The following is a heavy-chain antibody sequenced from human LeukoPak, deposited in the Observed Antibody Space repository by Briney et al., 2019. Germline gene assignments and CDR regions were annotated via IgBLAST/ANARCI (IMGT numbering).Heavy chain of an antibody. CDR2: IKSKTDGGTT. V-gene: IGHV3-15*01. CDR3: AKSAGIAARQPLDV. Sequence: GGSLRLSCAASGFTFSNAWMSWVRQAPGKGLEWVGRIKSKTDGGTTDYAAPVKGRFTISRDDSKNTLYLQMNSLKTEDTAVYYCAKSAGIAARQPLDVWGQGTLVTVSS. D-gene: IGHD6-6*01. J-gene: IGHJ4*02. CDR1: GFTFSNAW.